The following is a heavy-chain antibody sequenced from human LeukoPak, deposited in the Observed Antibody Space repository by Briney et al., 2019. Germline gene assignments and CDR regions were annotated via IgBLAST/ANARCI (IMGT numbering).Heavy chain of an antibody. CDR2: IRYDGSNK. D-gene: IGHD3-10*01. J-gene: IGHJ4*02. Sequence: GGSLRLSCAASGFTFSNAWMSWVRQAPGKGLEWVAFIRYDGSNKYYADSVKGRFTISRDNSKNTLYLQMNSLRAEDTAVYYCAKGLAYYYGSGSSPDYFDYWGQGTLVTVSS. CDR1: GFTFSNAW. CDR3: AKGLAYYYGSGSSPDYFDY. V-gene: IGHV3-30*02.